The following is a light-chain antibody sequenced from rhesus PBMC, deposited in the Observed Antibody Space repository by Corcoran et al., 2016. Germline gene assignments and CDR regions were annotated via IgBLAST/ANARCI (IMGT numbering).Light chain of an antibody. CDR2: RTS. V-gene: IGKV1-69*01. Sequence: DIRMTQSPSSLSASVGDRVIITCRASQGINDWFAWDQQKPGKAPNLLIHRTSNLKTGVPSRFSGSGSGTNFTLTISSLQPQDIATYYCQQHDSSPWTFGQGTKVEI. CDR1: QGINDW. CDR3: QQHDSSPWT. J-gene: IGKJ1*01.